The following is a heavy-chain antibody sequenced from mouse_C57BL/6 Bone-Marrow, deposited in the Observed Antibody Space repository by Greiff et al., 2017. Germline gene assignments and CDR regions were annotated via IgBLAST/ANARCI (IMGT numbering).Heavy chain of an antibody. CDR2: IYPGNGDT. CDR3: ARLDSAVYFCARLASIYGGYPMDY. D-gene: IGHD1-1*01. Sequence: LQESGAELVRPGASVKMSCKASGYTFTSYNMHWVKQTPRQGLEWIGAIYPGNGDTSYNQKFKGKATLTVDKSSSTAYMQLSSLTSEDSAVYFCARLDSAVYFCARLASIYGGYPMDYWGQGTSVTVSS. CDR1: GYTFTSYN. J-gene: IGHJ4*01. V-gene: IGHV1-12*01.